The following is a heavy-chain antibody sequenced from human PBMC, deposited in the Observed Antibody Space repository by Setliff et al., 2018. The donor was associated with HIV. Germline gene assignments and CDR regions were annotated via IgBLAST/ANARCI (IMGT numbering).Heavy chain of an antibody. CDR1: GFSVSSNY. Sequence: GGSLRLSCAASGFSVSSNYMSWVRQTPGKGLEWVSFISSGGSTHYADSVKGRFTISRDNSNNTLYLHMNSLRAEDTAVYYCARESADSSGWYHYWGQGTLVTVSS. CDR2: ISSGGST. V-gene: IGHV3-53*01. J-gene: IGHJ4*02. CDR3: ARESADSSGWYHY. D-gene: IGHD6-19*01.